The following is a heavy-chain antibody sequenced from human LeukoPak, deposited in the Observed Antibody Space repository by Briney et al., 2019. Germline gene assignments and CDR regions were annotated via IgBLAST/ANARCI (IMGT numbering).Heavy chain of an antibody. J-gene: IGHJ4*02. V-gene: IGHV1-69-2*01. CDR1: GYTFTDYY. CDR3: AREFPLGYCSSGSCYPVYFDY. CDR2: VDPEDGET. Sequence: ASVKVSCKASGYTFTDYYMHWVQQAPGKGLEWMGRVDPEDGETIYAEKFQGRVTITADTSTDTAYMELRSLRSEDTAVYYCAREFPLGYCSSGSCYPVYFDYWGQGILVTVSS. D-gene: IGHD2-15*01.